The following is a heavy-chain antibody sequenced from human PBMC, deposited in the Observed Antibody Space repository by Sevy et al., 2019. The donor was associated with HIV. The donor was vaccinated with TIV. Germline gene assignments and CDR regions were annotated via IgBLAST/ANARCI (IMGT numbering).Heavy chain of an antibody. J-gene: IGHJ4*02. V-gene: IGHV3-66*01. Sequence: GGSLRLSCAASGFTVSSNYMNWVRQAPGKGLGWVSVLFSDGSTSYADSVKGRFTISRDNSKNTLYLQMNSLRGEDTAVYYCARASGWYVYWGQGTLVTVSS. D-gene: IGHD6-19*01. CDR3: ARASGWYVY. CDR1: GFTVSSNY. CDR2: LFSDGST.